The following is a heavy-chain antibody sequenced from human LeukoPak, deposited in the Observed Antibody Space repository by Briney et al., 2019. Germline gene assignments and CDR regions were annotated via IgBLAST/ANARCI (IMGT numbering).Heavy chain of an antibody. D-gene: IGHD1-1*01. CDR2: VSDGGRT. Sequence: PSETLSLTCSVSGGSITSYYWSWIRQPPGKGLEWIGHVSDGGRTNYSPSLRSRVSISVDTSKNQFSRKLNSATAADTSVYICARARTTFDDWGQGTLVTVSS. J-gene: IGHJ4*02. CDR3: ARARTTFDD. V-gene: IGHV4-59*01. CDR1: GGSITSYY.